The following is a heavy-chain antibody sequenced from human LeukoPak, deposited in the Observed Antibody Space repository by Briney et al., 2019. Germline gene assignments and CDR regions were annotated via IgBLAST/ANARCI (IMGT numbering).Heavy chain of an antibody. V-gene: IGHV3-7*01. CDR3: AREILAAGKTLTY. CDR1: GFTFSSHW. CDR2: IKKDGSEK. J-gene: IGHJ4*02. Sequence: GGSLRLSCAASGFTFSSHWMSWVRQAPGKGLEWVANIKKDGSEKYYVDAVKGRFSISRDNAKNTLYLQMNSLRAEDTAVYYCAREILAAGKTLTYWGQGSLITVSS. D-gene: IGHD6-13*01.